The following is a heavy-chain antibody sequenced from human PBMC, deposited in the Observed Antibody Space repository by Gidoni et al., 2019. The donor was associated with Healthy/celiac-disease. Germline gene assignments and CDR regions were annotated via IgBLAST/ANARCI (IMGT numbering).Heavy chain of an antibody. V-gene: IGHV3-21*01. CDR3: ARDLLDAFDI. CDR1: GFTFSSYS. J-gene: IGHJ3*02. CDR2: ISSSISYI. Sequence: EVQLVESGGGLVKPGGSLRLSCAASGFTFSSYSMNWVRQAPGKGLEWVSSISSSISYIYYADSVKGRFTISRDNAKNSLYLQMNSLRAEDTAVYYCARDLLDAFDIWGQGTMVTVSS.